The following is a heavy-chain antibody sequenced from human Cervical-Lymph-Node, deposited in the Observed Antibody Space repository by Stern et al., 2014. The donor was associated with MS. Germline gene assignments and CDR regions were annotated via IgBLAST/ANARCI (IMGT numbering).Heavy chain of an antibody. D-gene: IGHD2-15*01. J-gene: IGHJ5*02. CDR2: INPSGGSK. CDR1: GYTFTSYY. Sequence: QVQLVQSGAEVKKPGASVKVSCKASGYTFTSYYMHWVRQAPGQGLEWMGIINPSGGSKSYAQKFQGRVTMTRDTSTSTVYMELSSLRSEDTAVYYCARGVLKDIVVVVAAPSEDNWFDPWGQGTLVTVSS. V-gene: IGHV1-46*03. CDR3: ARGVLKDIVVVVAAPSEDNWFDP.